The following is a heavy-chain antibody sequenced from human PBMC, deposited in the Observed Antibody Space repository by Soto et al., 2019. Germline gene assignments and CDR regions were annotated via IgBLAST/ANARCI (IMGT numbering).Heavy chain of an antibody. CDR3: ARHRTPYSYGSGSYPYDAFDI. D-gene: IGHD3-10*01. J-gene: IGHJ3*02. CDR2: IYYSGST. Sequence: SETLSLTCTVSGGSISSYYWSWIRQPPGKGLEWIGYIYYSGSTNYNPSLKSRVTISVDTSKNQLSLKLNSVTAADTAVYYCARHRTPYSYGSGSYPYDAFDIWGQGTMVTVSS. V-gene: IGHV4-59*08. CDR1: GGSISSYY.